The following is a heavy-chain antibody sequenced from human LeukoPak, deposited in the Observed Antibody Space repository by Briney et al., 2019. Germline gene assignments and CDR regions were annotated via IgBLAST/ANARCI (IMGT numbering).Heavy chain of an antibody. Sequence: QTGGSLRLSCAASGFTVSSNYMSWVRQAPGKGLEWVSVIYSGGSTYYADSVKGRFTISRDNSKNTLYLQMNSLRAEDTAVYYCAKDFPLAAAESLDYWGQGTLVTVSS. V-gene: IGHV3-53*05. CDR3: AKDFPLAAAESLDY. CDR1: GFTVSSNY. J-gene: IGHJ4*02. D-gene: IGHD6-13*01. CDR2: IYSGGST.